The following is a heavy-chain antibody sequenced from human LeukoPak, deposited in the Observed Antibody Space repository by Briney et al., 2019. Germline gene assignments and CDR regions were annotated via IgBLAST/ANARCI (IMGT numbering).Heavy chain of an antibody. CDR3: ARASSYYYDSRGYFDY. Sequence: GASVKVSCKASGYTFTGYYMHWVRQAPGQGLEWMGWINPNSGGTNYAQKFQGRVTMTRDTSISTAYMELSRLRSDDTAVYYCARASSYYYDSRGYFDYWGQGTLVTVSS. D-gene: IGHD3-22*01. CDR1: GYTFTGYY. V-gene: IGHV1-2*02. J-gene: IGHJ4*02. CDR2: INPNSGGT.